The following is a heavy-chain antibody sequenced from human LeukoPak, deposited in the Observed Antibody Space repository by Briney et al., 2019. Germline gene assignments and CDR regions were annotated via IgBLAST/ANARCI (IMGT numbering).Heavy chain of an antibody. Sequence: GGSLRLSCAASGFTFSSYAMSWVRQAPGKGLEWVSAISGSGGGTYYADSVKGRFTISRDNSKNTLYLQMNSLRAEDTAVYYCAKDIVGATSFDYWGQGTLVTVSS. D-gene: IGHD1-26*01. CDR1: GFTFSSYA. V-gene: IGHV3-23*01. CDR2: ISGSGGGT. J-gene: IGHJ4*02. CDR3: AKDIVGATSFDY.